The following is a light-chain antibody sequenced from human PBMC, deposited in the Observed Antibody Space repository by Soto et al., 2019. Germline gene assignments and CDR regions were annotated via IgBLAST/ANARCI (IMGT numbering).Light chain of an antibody. J-gene: IGKJ1*01. CDR2: GAS. Sequence: IVLTQSPGTLSLSPWERATLSCRASQSVSSSYLAWYQQKPGQAPRLLIYGASSRATGIPDRFSGSGSGTDFTPTISRLEPEDFAVYYCQQYGSSYPWTFGQGTKVDIK. V-gene: IGKV3-20*01. CDR1: QSVSSSY. CDR3: QQYGSSYPWT.